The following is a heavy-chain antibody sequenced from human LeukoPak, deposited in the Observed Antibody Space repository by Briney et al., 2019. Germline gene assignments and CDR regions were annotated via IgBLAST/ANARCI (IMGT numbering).Heavy chain of an antibody. J-gene: IGHJ3*02. CDR1: GGSFSGYY. V-gene: IGHV4-34*01. Sequence: ASETLSLTCAVYGGSFSGYYWSWIRQPPGKGLEWIGEINHSGSTNYNPSLKSRVTISVDTSKNQFSLKLSSVTAADTAVYYCARGLADKSRRILWPVRRDDAFDIWGQGTMVTVSS. CDR2: INHSGST. D-gene: IGHD5-12*01. CDR3: ARGLADKSRRILWPVRRDDAFDI.